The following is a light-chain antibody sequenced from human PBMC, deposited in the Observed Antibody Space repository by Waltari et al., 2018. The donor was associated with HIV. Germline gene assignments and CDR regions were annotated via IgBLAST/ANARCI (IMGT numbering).Light chain of an antibody. CDR3: QQRSSWPPGL. CDR1: ESVSFY. CDR2: DTS. V-gene: IGKV3-11*01. J-gene: IGKJ5*01. Sequence: EIVLTQSTATLSASPGETATLSCRANESVSFYLAWYQHRPGQAPRLLVYDTSTRATGVPPRFSGSGSGTDFSLTISSLQPEDFAIYYCQQRSSWPPGLFGQGTRL.